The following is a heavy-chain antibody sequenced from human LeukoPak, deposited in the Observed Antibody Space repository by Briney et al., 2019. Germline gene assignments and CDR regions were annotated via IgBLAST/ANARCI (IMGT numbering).Heavy chain of an antibody. Sequence: ASVKVSCKASGGTFTNYAISWVRQAPGQGLEWMGWISAYNGNTNYAQKLQGRVTMTTDTSTSTAYMELRSLRSDDTAVYYCARDVGSGWYDYWGQGTLVTVSS. D-gene: IGHD6-19*01. CDR1: GGTFTNYA. CDR2: ISAYNGNT. V-gene: IGHV1-18*01. CDR3: ARDVGSGWYDY. J-gene: IGHJ4*02.